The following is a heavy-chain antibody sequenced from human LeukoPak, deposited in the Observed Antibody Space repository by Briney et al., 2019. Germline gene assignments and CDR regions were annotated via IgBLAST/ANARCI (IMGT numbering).Heavy chain of an antibody. CDR3: AREHSGSYPLYYYYYGMDV. CDR1: GGSISSGGYY. J-gene: IGHJ6*02. V-gene: IGHV4-31*03. Sequence: PSETLSLICTVSGGSISSGGYYWSWIRQHPGKGLEWIGYIYYSGSTYYNPSLKSRVTISVGTSKNQFSLKLSSVTAADTAVYYCAREHSGSYPLYYYYYGMDVWGQGTTVTVSS. D-gene: IGHD3-10*01. CDR2: IYYSGST.